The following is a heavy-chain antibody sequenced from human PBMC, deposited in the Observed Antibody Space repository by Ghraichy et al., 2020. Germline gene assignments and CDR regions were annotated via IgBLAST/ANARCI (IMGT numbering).Heavy chain of an antibody. CDR1: GYTFTSYG. J-gene: IGHJ5*02. CDR2: VSAKNDDT. D-gene: IGHD2-8*01. CDR3: VRDWFCTNGVCSDCFDP. V-gene: IGHV1-18*04. Sequence: ASVKVSCKASGYTFTSYGISWVRQAPGQGPEWMGWVSAKNDDTNYAQNFKDRLTVTSDTSTNTVYMELRSLRSDDTAVYYCVRDWFCTNGVCSDCFDPWGQGTLVTVSS.